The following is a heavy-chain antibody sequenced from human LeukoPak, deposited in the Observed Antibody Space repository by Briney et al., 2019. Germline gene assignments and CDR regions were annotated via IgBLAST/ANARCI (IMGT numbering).Heavy chain of an antibody. D-gene: IGHD1-26*01. Sequence: SGGSLRLSCAASGFTFSSYAMHWVRQAPGKGLEWVAVISYDGSNKYYADSVKGRFTISRDNSKNTLYLQMNSLRDEDTAVYYCAREWGRVNDYWGQGTLVTVSS. CDR1: GFTFSSYA. J-gene: IGHJ4*02. V-gene: IGHV3-30*04. CDR3: AREWGRVNDY. CDR2: ISYDGSNK.